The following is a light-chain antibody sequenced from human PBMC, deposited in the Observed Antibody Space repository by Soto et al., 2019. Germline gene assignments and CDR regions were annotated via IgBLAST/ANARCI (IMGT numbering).Light chain of an antibody. CDR1: SSNIGAGYD. CDR2: GNI. CDR3: QSYDSSLTVV. Sequence: VLTQPPSVSGAPGQRVTISCTGSSSNIGAGYDVHWYQQVPGTAPKLLIYGNINRPSGVPDRFSGSKSGTSASLAITGLQADDEADYYCQSYDSSLTVVFGGGTKLTVL. V-gene: IGLV1-40*01. J-gene: IGLJ2*01.